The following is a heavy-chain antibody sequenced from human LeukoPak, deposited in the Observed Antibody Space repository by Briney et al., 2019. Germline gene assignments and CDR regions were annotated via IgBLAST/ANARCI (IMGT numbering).Heavy chain of an antibody. D-gene: IGHD3-9*01. V-gene: IGHV3-11*01. CDR2: ISSSGSTI. CDR1: GFTFSDYY. Sequence: PGGSLRLSCAASGFTFSDYYMSWIRQAPGKGLEWVSYISSSGSTIYYADSVKGRFTISRDNAKNSLYLQMNSLRAEDTAVYYCARAPFDTHVNYYYGMDVWGQGTTVTVSS. J-gene: IGHJ6*02. CDR3: ARAPFDTHVNYYYGMDV.